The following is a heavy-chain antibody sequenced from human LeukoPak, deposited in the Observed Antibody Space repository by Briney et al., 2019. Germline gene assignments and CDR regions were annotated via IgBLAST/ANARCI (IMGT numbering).Heavy chain of an antibody. CDR2: IVPSSGST. J-gene: IGHJ4*02. CDR3: ARDYRIDGYNRGVDH. V-gene: IGHV1-46*01. D-gene: IGHD5-24*01. Sequence: ASVKVSCKASGYTFTHYYIHWVRQAPGQGLEWMGMIVPSSGSTSYAQKFLGRVTMTRDTSTTTVHMELSSLRSDDTAVYYCARDYRIDGYNRGVDHWGQGTLVTVSS. CDR1: GYTFTHYY.